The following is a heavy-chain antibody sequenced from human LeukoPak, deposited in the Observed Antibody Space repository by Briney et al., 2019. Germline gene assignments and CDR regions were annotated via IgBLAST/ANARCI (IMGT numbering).Heavy chain of an antibody. CDR2: FIFHSDTI. CDR3: AKDYCGGDCYSGRYFDL. D-gene: IGHD2-21*02. V-gene: IGHV3-9*01. Sequence: PGRSLRLSCGPWGLTFEDYPVRGVRHAPEKALVWVSGFIFHSDTIAYADSRKGRLTIYRDNAKNSLYQQIISLRAEDTALYYCAKDYCGGDCYSGRYFDLWGRGTLVTVSS. J-gene: IGHJ2*01. CDR1: GLTFEDYP.